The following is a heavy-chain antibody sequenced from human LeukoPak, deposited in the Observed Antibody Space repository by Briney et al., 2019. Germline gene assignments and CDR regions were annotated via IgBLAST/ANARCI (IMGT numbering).Heavy chain of an antibody. CDR1: SVSFSGYY. CDR2: INDSGST. J-gene: IGHJ4*02. Sequence: PSETLSLTCAVYSVSFSGYYWSWIRQPPGKGLEWIGEINDSGSTNYNPSLKSRVTISLDTSKNQFSLRLTSVTAADTAVYYCASRGRWGQGTLVTVSS. CDR3: ASRGR. V-gene: IGHV4-34*01.